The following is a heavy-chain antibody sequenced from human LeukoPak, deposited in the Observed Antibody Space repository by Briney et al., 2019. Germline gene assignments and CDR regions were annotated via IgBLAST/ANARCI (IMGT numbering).Heavy chain of an antibody. CDR2: ISSSGSTI. Sequence: LSLTCTVSGGSISSSSYYWGWIRQPPGKGLEWVSYISSSGSTIYYADSVKGRFTISRDNAKNSLYLQMNSLRAEDTAVYYCARTAVAAYYGMDVWGQGTTVTVSS. D-gene: IGHD6-19*01. CDR3: ARTAVAAYYGMDV. CDR1: GGSISSSSYY. V-gene: IGHV3-11*04. J-gene: IGHJ6*02.